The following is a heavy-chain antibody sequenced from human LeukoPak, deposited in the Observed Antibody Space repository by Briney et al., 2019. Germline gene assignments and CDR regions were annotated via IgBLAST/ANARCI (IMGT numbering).Heavy chain of an antibody. CDR1: GGSISSSNW. V-gene: IGHV4-4*02. CDR3: ASYCSGGSCYRRNWLDP. D-gene: IGHD2-15*01. Sequence: ASETLSLTCAVSGGSISSSNWGSWVRQPPGEGREGIGELYHSGSTNYNPSLKSRVTISVDKSKKQFSLKLSSVTAADTAVYYCASYCSGGSCYRRNWLDPWGQGTLVTVSS. CDR2: LYHSGST. J-gene: IGHJ5*02.